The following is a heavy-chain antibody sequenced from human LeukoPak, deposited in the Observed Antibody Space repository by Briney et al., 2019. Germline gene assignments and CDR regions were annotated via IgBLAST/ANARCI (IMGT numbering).Heavy chain of an antibody. V-gene: IGHV3-23*01. CDR1: RFTFSSFA. CDR2: ISSSGGST. Sequence: GGSLRVSCAAPRFTFSSFAMSWVRQTPGKGLEWVSTISSSGGSTYYADSVKGRFTISRDNSKSTLYLQMNSLRAEDTAVYYCSKDRDVTMFGVVIIRARDYWGQGTLVTVSS. CDR3: SKDRDVTMFGVVIIRARDY. D-gene: IGHD3-3*01. J-gene: IGHJ4*02.